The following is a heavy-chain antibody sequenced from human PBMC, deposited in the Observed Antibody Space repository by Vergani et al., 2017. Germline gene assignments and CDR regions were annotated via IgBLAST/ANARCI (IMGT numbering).Heavy chain of an antibody. CDR2: IKQDGSEN. D-gene: IGHD1-26*01. J-gene: IGHJ4*02. CDR1: GFTFSSYW. Sequence: EVQLVESGGGLVQPGGSLRLSCAASGFTFSSYWMSWVRQAPGKGLEWVANIKQDGSENYYVDSVKGRFTISRDNAKNSLYLQMNILRAEDTAVYYCAKARGIWWELKPFFDYWGQGTLVTVSS. V-gene: IGHV3-7*01. CDR3: AKARGIWWELKPFFDY.